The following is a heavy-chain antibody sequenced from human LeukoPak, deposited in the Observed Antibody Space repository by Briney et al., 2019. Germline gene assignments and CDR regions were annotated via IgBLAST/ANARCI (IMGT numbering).Heavy chain of an antibody. Sequence: SQTLSLTCTVSGGSISSGGYYWSWIRQSPGKGLEWIGYIYHSGSTYYNPSLKSRVTISVDRSENQFSLKLSSVTAADTAVYYCARSQQLPRGYFQHWGQGTLVTVSS. V-gene: IGHV4-30-2*06. CDR3: ARSQQLPRGYFQH. CDR2: IYHSGST. D-gene: IGHD6-13*01. J-gene: IGHJ1*01. CDR1: GGSISSGGYY.